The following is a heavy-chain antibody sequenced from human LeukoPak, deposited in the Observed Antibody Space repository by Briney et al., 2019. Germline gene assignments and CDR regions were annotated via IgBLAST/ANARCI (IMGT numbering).Heavy chain of an antibody. CDR3: ARVSYSSSWCWFDP. CDR2: IYYSGST. D-gene: IGHD6-13*01. V-gene: IGHV4-59*01. Sequence: SETLSLPCTVSGGSISSYYWSWIRQPPGKGLEWIGYIYYSGSTNYNPSLKSRVTISVDTSKNQFSLKLSSVTAADTAVYYCARVSYSSSWCWFDPWGQGTLVTVSS. J-gene: IGHJ5*02. CDR1: GGSISSYY.